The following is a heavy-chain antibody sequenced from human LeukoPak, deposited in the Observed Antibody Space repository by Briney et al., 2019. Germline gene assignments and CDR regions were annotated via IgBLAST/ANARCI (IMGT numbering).Heavy chain of an antibody. V-gene: IGHV1-46*01. Sequence: VSLKVSCKASGYTFTSYYIHWVRQAPAQGLEWMGIINPSGGSTSYAQKFQGRVTMTRDTSTSTVYMELSSLRSEDTAVYYCAVRGGQYYFDYWGQGTLVTVSS. CDR3: AVRGGQYYFDY. CDR2: INPSGGST. J-gene: IGHJ4*02. CDR1: GYTFTSYY.